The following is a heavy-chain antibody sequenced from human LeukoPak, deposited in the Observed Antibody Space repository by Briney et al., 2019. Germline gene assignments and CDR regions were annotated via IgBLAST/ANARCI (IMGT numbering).Heavy chain of an antibody. CDR2: IYYSGST. J-gene: IGHJ5*01. CDR3: AKYTTTSRKVGFDP. Sequence: SETLSLTCTVSGGSISGGDYYWSWIRQLPGKGLEWIGYIYYSGSTYYNPSLKSRLTMSVHTAKNQFSLRLRSVTAADTAVYYCAKYTTTSRKVGFDPWGQGTLITVSS. D-gene: IGHD2-2*01. CDR1: GGSISGGDYY. V-gene: IGHV4-31*03.